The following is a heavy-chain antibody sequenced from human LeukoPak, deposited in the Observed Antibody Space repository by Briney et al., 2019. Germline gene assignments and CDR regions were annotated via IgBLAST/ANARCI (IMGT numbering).Heavy chain of an antibody. CDR2: ITRDGVST. D-gene: IGHD3-16*01. J-gene: IGHJ5*02. Sequence: PGGSLRLSCAASGFTFANYAMCWVRQAPGKGLEWVSSITRDGVSTYYADSVKGRFTISRDTSTDTLYLQMNSLRADDTAVYYCAEEVRPNDSWGQGTLVIVSS. V-gene: IGHV3-23*01. CDR1: GFTFANYA. CDR3: AEEVRPNDS.